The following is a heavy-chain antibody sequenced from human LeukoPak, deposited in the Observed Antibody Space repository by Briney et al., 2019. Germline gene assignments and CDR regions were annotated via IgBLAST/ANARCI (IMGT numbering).Heavy chain of an antibody. J-gene: IGHJ4*02. Sequence: GGSLRLSCAASGFTFSSYCMSWVRQAPGRGLEWVANIKQDGNEKYYVDSVKGRFTISRDNAKSSLCLQMNSLSAEDTAVYYCARYAGYSYGSFDYWGQGTLVTVSS. V-gene: IGHV3-7*01. CDR1: GFTFSSYC. D-gene: IGHD5-18*01. CDR2: IKQDGNEK. CDR3: ARYAGYSYGSFDY.